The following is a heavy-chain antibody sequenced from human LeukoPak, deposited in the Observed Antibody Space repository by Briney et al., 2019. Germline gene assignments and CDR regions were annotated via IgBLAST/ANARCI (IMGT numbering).Heavy chain of an antibody. J-gene: IGHJ4*02. V-gene: IGHV3-30*04. CDR3: PRHVGSSNYFDY. D-gene: IGHD3-10*01. Sequence: PGRSLRPSCAASGFTFSSYSMYWVRQAPGKGLEWVAVISYDGSNKYYADSVKGRFTISRDNSKNTLFLQMNSLRAEDTAVYYCPRHVGSSNYFDYWGQGTLVTASA. CDR2: ISYDGSNK. CDR1: GFTFSSYS.